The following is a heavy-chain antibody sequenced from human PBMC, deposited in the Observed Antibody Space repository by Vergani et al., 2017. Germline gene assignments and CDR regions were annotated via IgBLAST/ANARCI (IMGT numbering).Heavy chain of an antibody. CDR1: GYTFTSYY. V-gene: IGHV1-46*01. CDR3: AKARPGSYYRAYYYYYMDV. J-gene: IGHJ6*03. D-gene: IGHD3-10*01. CDR2: INPSGGST. Sequence: QVQLVQSGAEVKKPGASVKVSCKASGYTFTSYYMYWVRQAPGQGLEWMGIINPSGGSTSYAQKFQGRVTMTRDTSTSTVYMELSSLRSEDTAVYYCAKARPGSYYRAYYYYYMDVWGKGTTVTVSS.